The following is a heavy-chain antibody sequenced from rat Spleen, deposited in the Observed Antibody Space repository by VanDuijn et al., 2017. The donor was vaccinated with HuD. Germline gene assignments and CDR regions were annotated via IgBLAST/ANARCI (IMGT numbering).Heavy chain of an antibody. Sequence: EVQLAESGGGLVQPGRSLKLSCAASGFTFSNYGMAWVRQAPTKGLEWVATISSNGRDTYYRDSVEGRFTISRDNAKNTLYLQMNSLRSEDTATYYCTRENYYTGDYWGQGVMVTVSS. J-gene: IGHJ2*01. CDR2: ISSNGRDT. V-gene: IGHV5-29*01. D-gene: IGHD1-6*01. CDR1: GFTFSNYG. CDR3: TRENYYTGDY.